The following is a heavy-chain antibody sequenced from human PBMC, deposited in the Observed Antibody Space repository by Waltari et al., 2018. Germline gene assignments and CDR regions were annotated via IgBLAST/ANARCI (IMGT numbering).Heavy chain of an antibody. Sequence: QVQLQESGPGLVKPSETLSLTCTVSGGSISSHYWSWIRQPPGKGLEGIGYIYYSGSTNYNPPLKSRVTISVDTSKNQFSLKLSSVTAADTAVYYCARRGYSGYDHDPFGYYYYGMDVWGQGTTVTVSS. CDR3: ARRGYSGYDHDPFGYYYYGMDV. V-gene: IGHV4-59*11. D-gene: IGHD5-12*01. CDR2: IYYSGST. CDR1: GGSISSHY. J-gene: IGHJ6*02.